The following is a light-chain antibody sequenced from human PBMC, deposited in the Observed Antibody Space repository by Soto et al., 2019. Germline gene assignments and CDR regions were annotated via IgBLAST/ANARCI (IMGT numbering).Light chain of an antibody. CDR3: QVWDSSSDHPV. J-gene: IGLJ3*02. CDR2: YDS. Sequence: SYELTQPPSVSVAPGKTARITCGGNNIGSKSVHWYPQKPGQAPVLVIYYDSDRPSGIPERFSGSNSGNTATLTISRVEAGDEADYYCQVWDSSSDHPVFGGGTKVTVL. CDR1: NIGSKS. V-gene: IGLV3-21*04.